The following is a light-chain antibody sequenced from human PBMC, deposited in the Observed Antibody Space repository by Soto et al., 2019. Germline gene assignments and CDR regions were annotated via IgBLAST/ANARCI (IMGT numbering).Light chain of an antibody. CDR2: AAS. CDR1: HSISTY. CDR3: QQSYSTPLT. V-gene: IGKV1-39*01. Sequence: DIQMTQSPSSLSASVGDRVTVTCRTSHSISTYLNWYQQKPGKAPKFLIYAASSLQSGVPSRFSGSGSGTDFTLTISSLQPEDFGNYYCQQSYSTPLTFGGGTKVDI. J-gene: IGKJ4*01.